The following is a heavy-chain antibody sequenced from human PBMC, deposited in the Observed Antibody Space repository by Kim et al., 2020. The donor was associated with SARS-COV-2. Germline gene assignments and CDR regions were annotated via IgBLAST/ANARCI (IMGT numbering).Heavy chain of an antibody. CDR2: INHSGST. J-gene: IGHJ4*01. V-gene: IGHV4-34*01. Sequence: SETLSLTCAVYGGSFSGYYWSWIRQPPGKGLEWIGEINHSGSTNYNPSLKSRVTISVDTSKNQFSLKLSSVTAADTAVYYCARGANYYGSGSYYKGGDY. CDR1: GGSFSGYY. CDR3: ARGANYYGSGSYYKGGDY. D-gene: IGHD3-10*01.